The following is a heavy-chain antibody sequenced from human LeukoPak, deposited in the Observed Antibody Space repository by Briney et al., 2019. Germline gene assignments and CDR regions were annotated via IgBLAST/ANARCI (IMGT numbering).Heavy chain of an antibody. D-gene: IGHD3-16*02. V-gene: IGHV3-20*04. CDR1: GFTFDDYG. CDR3: ASSGLYDYVWGSYRPPFDY. CDR2: INWNGGST. J-gene: IGHJ4*02. Sequence: GGSLRLSCAASGFTFDDYGMSWVRQAPGKGLEWVSGINWNGGSTGYADSVKGRFTISRDNAKNSLYLQMNSLRAEVMALYYCASSGLYDYVWGSYRPPFDYWGQGTLVTVSS.